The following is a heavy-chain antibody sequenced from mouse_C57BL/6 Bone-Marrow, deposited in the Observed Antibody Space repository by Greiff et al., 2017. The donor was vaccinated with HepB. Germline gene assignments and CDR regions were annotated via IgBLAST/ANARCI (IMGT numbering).Heavy chain of an antibody. Sequence: VKLMESGAELARPGASVKLSCKASGYTFTSYGISWVKQRTGQGLEWIGEIYPRSGNTYYNEKFKGKATLTADKSSSTAYMELRSLTSEDSAVYFWARGTTVVAPFAYWGQGTLVTVSA. CDR2: IYPRSGNT. V-gene: IGHV1-81*01. CDR1: GYTFTSYG. CDR3: ARGTTVVAPFAY. J-gene: IGHJ3*01. D-gene: IGHD1-1*01.